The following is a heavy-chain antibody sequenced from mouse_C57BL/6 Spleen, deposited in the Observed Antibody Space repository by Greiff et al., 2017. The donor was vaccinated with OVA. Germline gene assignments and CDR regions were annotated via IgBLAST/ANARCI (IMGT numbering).Heavy chain of an antibody. CDR1: GYTFTSYR. J-gene: IGHJ1*03. CDR3: ARDYDYWYVDV. CDR2: INPSSGST. V-gene: IGHV1-7*01. D-gene: IGHD2-4*01. Sequence: QVQLKQSGAELANPGASVKLSCKASGYTFTSYRMHWVKQRPGQGLEWIGYINPSSGSTKYNQKFKDKATLTADKASSTAYMQLSSLTYEDSAVYYCARDYDYWYVDVWGTGTTVTVSS.